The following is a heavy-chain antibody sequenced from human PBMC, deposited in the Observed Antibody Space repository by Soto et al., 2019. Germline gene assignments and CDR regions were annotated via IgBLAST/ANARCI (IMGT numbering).Heavy chain of an antibody. CDR3: ARDRDDYGSGNYYNRIDF. CDR1: GGIFSTYA. Sequence: QVQLVQSGAEVKKPGSSVKVSCKASGGIFSTYAISWLRQAPGQGLEWMGGIIPIFGTPTYAQRFQGRDTITADESTSTAYMELSRLRSEDTAVYYCARDRDDYGSGNYYNRIDFWGQGTLVTVSS. CDR2: IIPIFGTP. J-gene: IGHJ4*02. D-gene: IGHD3-10*01. V-gene: IGHV1-69*01.